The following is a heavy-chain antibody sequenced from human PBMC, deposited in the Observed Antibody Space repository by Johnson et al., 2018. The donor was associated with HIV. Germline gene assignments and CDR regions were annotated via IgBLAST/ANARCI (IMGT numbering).Heavy chain of an antibody. CDR1: GFTFSSYA. Sequence: QVQLVESGGGVVQPGRSLRLSCAASGFTFSSYAMHWVRQAPGKGLEWVAVISYDGSNKYYADSVKGRFTISRDNSKNTLYLQMNSLRAEDAAGYYCARGVGNDALDIWGQGTMVTVSS. J-gene: IGHJ3*02. D-gene: IGHD1-26*01. CDR2: ISYDGSNK. V-gene: IGHV3-30-3*01. CDR3: ARGVGNDALDI.